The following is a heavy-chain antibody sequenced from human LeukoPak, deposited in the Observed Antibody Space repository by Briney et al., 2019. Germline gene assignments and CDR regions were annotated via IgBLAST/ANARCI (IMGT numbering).Heavy chain of an antibody. J-gene: IGHJ6*03. Sequence: PSETLSLTCTVSGGSISSYYWSWIRQPPGKGLEWIGYIYYSGSTNYNPSLKSRVTISVDTSKNQFSLRLSSVTAADTAVYYCARLAAAGAYHYYYMDVWGKGTTVTVSS. V-gene: IGHV4-59*01. CDR1: GGSISSYY. D-gene: IGHD6-13*01. CDR3: ARLAAAGAYHYYYMDV. CDR2: IYYSGST.